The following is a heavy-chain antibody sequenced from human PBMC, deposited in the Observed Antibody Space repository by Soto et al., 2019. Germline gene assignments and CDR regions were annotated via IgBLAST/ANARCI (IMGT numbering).Heavy chain of an antibody. CDR3: ARTSGAYGLSKYFQH. CDR2: IYYSGTT. J-gene: IGHJ1*01. CDR1: GGSISSGDYY. V-gene: IGHV4-31*03. D-gene: IGHD4-17*01. Sequence: QVQLQESGPGLVEPSQTLSLICTVSGGSISSGDYYWSWIRQLPGKGLEWIGYIYYSGTTFHNPSLKSRGSISVDTSKNLFSLKLSSMTAADTAVYYCARTSGAYGLSKYFQHWGQGTLVTVSS.